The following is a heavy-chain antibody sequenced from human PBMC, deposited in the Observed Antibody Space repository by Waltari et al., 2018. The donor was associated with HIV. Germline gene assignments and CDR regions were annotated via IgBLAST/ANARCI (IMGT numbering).Heavy chain of an antibody. V-gene: IGHV3-30*02. D-gene: IGHD3-10*01. CDR3: ARGIHYGMDV. J-gene: IGHJ6*02. Sequence: QVQLVESGGGVVQPGGSLRLAWAASGLTVRSNAMDWVRQAPGGGLEWVAFVQTDGSVENYADSVKGRFTISKDNSRNTLYLQMNTLRVEDTAVYYCARGIHYGMDVWGQGTTVTVSS. CDR2: VQTDGSVE. CDR1: GLTVRSNA.